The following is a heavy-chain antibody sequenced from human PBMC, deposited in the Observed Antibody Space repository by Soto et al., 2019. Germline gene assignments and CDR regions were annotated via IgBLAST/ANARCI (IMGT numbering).Heavy chain of an antibody. CDR1: GYSFTTYW. J-gene: IGHJ4*02. CDR2: IDPTDSYT. D-gene: IGHD1-1*01. CDR3: ARVPGTTRYWDF. V-gene: IGHV5-10-1*01. Sequence: GESLKISCQASGYSFTTYWISWVRQMPGKGLECMGRIDPTDSYTDYGPSFEGHVTMSVDRSINTAYLEWSSLKASDSAMYYCARVPGTTRYWDFWGQGTLVTVSS.